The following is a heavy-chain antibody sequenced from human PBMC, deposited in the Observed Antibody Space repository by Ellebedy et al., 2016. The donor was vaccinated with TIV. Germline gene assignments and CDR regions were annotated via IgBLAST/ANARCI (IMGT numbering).Heavy chain of an antibody. D-gene: IGHD3-10*01. V-gene: IGHV1-18*01. CDR3: ARDRGYGSGTND. CDR2: VSAEDGTT. J-gene: IGHJ4*02. CDR1: GYKFKNSG. Sequence: AASVKVSCKTSGYKFKNSGISWVRQAPGQGLEWMGWVSAEDGTTNYALTIRGRVTMTTDTATSTAYMELRSLQFDDTAVYFCARDRGYGSGTNDWGQGTLVTVAS.